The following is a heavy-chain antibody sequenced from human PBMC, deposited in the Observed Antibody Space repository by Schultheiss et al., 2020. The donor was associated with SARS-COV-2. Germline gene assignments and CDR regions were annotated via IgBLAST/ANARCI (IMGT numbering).Heavy chain of an antibody. D-gene: IGHD3-10*01. V-gene: IGHV4-4*08. Sequence: SETLSLTCTVSGGSISSYYWSWIRQPPGKGLEWIGRIYTSGSTNYNPSLKSRVTISVDTSKNQFSLKLSSVTAADTAVYYCARGDYGSGSYYRQGWFDPWGQGTLVTVSS. CDR1: GGSISSYY. J-gene: IGHJ5*02. CDR3: ARGDYGSGSYYRQGWFDP. CDR2: IYTSGST.